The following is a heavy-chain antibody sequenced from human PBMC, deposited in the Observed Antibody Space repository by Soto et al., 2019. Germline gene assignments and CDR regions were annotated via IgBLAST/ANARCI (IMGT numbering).Heavy chain of an antibody. CDR3: ATTTGAYSYDTCY. CDR1: GDSLNSGDHF. J-gene: IGHJ4*02. V-gene: IGHV4-31*03. D-gene: IGHD3-22*01. Sequence: KPSETLSLTCTVPGDSLNSGDHFWTWLRQKPGKDLDWIGYIFYSGATYYNPSLKTRVTISIDKSKNHFSLNLCSVTAADTAVYSCATTTGAYSYDTCYWGQGTLVTVSS. CDR2: IFYSGAT.